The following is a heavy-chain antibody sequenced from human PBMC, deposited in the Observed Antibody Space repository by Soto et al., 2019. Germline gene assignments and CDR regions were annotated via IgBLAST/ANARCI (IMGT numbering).Heavy chain of an antibody. V-gene: IGHV4-34*01. Sequence: SETLSLTCAVYGGSFSGYYWSWIRQPPGKGLEWIGEINHSGSTNYNPSLKSRVTISVDTSKNQFSLKLGSVTAADTAVYYCARGQLQYSSSWTLHYYYYMDVWGKGTTVTVSS. J-gene: IGHJ6*03. D-gene: IGHD6-13*01. CDR2: INHSGST. CDR3: ARGQLQYSSSWTLHYYYYMDV. CDR1: GGSFSGYY.